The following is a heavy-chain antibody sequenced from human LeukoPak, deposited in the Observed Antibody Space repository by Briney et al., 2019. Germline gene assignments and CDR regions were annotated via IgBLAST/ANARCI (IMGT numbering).Heavy chain of an antibody. Sequence: SQTLSLTCTVSGGSISSYYWSWIRQPPGKALEWIGYIYYSGSTKYNHSLKSRVTISVDTSKNQFSLKLSSVTAADTAVYYCARHGGVGSGSYWYYFDYWGQGTLVTVSS. V-gene: IGHV4-59*08. CDR3: ARHGGVGSGSYWYYFDY. D-gene: IGHD3-10*01. CDR2: IYYSGST. J-gene: IGHJ4*02. CDR1: GGSISSYY.